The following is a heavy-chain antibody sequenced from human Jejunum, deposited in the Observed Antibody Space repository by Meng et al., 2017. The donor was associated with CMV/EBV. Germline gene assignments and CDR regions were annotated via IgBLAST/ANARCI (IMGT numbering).Heavy chain of an antibody. Sequence: SSYYWGGIRQTPEKGLEWIGSIYHTGRTYDNPSLKSRVTISIDTSRSQFSLKLTSVTAADTAIYYCVRAASRHYDSSGFSGFFDYWGQGSMVTVSS. V-gene: IGHV4-39*07. J-gene: IGHJ4*02. CDR2: IYHTGRT. CDR1: SSYY. D-gene: IGHD3-22*01. CDR3: VRAASRHYDSSGFSGFFDY.